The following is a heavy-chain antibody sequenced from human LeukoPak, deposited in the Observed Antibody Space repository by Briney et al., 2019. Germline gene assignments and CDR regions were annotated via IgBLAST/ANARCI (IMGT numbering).Heavy chain of an antibody. CDR3: AKDPRAGSSGWHY. V-gene: IGHV3-23*01. J-gene: IGHJ4*02. D-gene: IGHD6-19*01. CDR1: GFTFSSYA. Sequence: GGSLRLSCAASGFTFSSYAMSWVRQAPGKGLEWVSATSDSGYSTYYADSVKGRLTISRDNSKNTLYLQVNSLRAEDTAVYYCAKDPRAGSSGWHYWGQRTLVTVSS. CDR2: TSDSGYST.